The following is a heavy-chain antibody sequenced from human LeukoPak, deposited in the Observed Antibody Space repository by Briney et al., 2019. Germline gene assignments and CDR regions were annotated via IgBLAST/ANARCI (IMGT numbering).Heavy chain of an antibody. V-gene: IGHV3-30*02. D-gene: IGHD2-15*01. Sequence: PGGSLRLSCAASGFTFSSDGMHWVRQAPGKGLEWVAVIWYDGTNKYYADSVKGRFTISRDNSKNTLYLQMNSLRAEDTAVYYCAKDPLGGWELPYYFDYWGQGTLVTVSS. CDR1: GFTFSSDG. CDR3: AKDPLGGWELPYYFDY. CDR2: IWYDGTNK. J-gene: IGHJ4*02.